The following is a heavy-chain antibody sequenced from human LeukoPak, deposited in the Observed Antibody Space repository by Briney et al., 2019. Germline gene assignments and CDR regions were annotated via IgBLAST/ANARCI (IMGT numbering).Heavy chain of an antibody. CDR1: GGSISSYY. J-gene: IGHJ4*02. D-gene: IGHD2-15*01. Sequence: SETLSLTCTVSGGSISSYYWSWIRQPPGKGLEWIGYIYYRGSTNYNPSLKSRVTISVDTSKNQFSLKLSSVTAADTAVYYCARLHCSGGSCYFGYWGQGTLVTVSS. CDR2: IYYRGST. CDR3: ARLHCSGGSCYFGY. V-gene: IGHV4-59*01.